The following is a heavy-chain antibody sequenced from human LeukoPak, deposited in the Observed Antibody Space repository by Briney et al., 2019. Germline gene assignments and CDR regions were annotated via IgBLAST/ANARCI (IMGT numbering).Heavy chain of an antibody. J-gene: IGHJ4*02. CDR3: AKDTALMTVTTYDY. D-gene: IGHD4-17*01. CDR2: ISGSGGST. CDR1: GFTFSSYA. Sequence: PPGGSLRLSCAASGFTFSSYAMSWGRPAPGKGLEWVSAISGSGGSTYYADSVKGRFTISRDNSKNMLYLQMNSLRAEDTAVYYCAKDTALMTVTTYDYWGQGTLVTVSS. V-gene: IGHV3-23*01.